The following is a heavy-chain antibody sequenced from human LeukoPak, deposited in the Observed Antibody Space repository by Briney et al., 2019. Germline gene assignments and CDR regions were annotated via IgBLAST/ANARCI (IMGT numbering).Heavy chain of an antibody. Sequence: GGSLRLSGAASGFTFSSHAMNWVRRAPGKGLEWVSGINSGGGSTYYAGSVKGRFTISRDNSKNRLYLQMNSLRGEDTAVYYCAKRLEVVATTIDYWGQGTLVTVSS. V-gene: IGHV3-23*01. J-gene: IGHJ4*02. D-gene: IGHD5-12*01. CDR2: INSGGGST. CDR1: GFTFSSHA. CDR3: AKRLEVVATTIDY.